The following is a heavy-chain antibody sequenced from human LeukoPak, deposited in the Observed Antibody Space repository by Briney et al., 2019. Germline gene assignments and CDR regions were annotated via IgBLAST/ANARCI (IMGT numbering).Heavy chain of an antibody. CDR1: GFTFSSYA. CDR3: AKLPYYDFWSGYYYYFDY. D-gene: IGHD3-3*01. Sequence: PGGSLRLSCAASGFTFSSYAMSWVRQAPGKGLEWVAVISDGGTHLYYADSVKGRFTISRDNSESTMYLQMNSLRVEDTAVYYCAKLPYYDFWSGYYYYFDYWGQGTLVTVSS. J-gene: IGHJ4*02. CDR2: ISDGGTHL. V-gene: IGHV3-30*18.